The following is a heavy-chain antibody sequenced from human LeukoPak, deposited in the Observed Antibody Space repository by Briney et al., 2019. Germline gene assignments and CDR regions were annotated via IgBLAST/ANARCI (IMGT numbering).Heavy chain of an antibody. CDR1: GFTFSSYA. CDR2: ISYDGSNK. CDR3: ARGVVVAATPDY. D-gene: IGHD2-15*01. Sequence: GGSLRLSCAASGFTFSSYAMRWVRRAPGKGLEWVAVISYDGSNKYYADSVKGRFTISRDNSKNTLYLQMNSLRAEDTAVYYCARGVVVAATPDYWGQGTLVTVSS. V-gene: IGHV3-30*04. J-gene: IGHJ4*02.